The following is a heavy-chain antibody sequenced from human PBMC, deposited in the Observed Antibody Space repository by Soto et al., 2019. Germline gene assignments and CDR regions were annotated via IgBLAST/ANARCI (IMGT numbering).Heavy chain of an antibody. J-gene: IGHJ4*02. CDR1: GFTFDDYG. V-gene: IGHV3-20*04. CDR2: VNWNGGST. CDR3: VRGASLNFDY. Sequence: EVQLVETGGGVLRPGGSLRLSCAASGFTFDDYGMSWARQAPGKGLEWVSGVNWNGGSTGYADSVKGRFTISRDNAKNSLYLQMNSLRAEDTAFYYCVRGASLNFDYWGQGTLVTVSS. D-gene: IGHD1-26*01.